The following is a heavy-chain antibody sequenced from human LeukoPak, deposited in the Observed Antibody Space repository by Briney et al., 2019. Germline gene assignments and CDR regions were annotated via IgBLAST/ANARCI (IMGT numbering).Heavy chain of an antibody. Sequence: SVKVSCKASGGTFSSYAISWVRQAPGQGLEWMGGIIPIFGTANYAQKFQGRVTITADESTSTAYMELSSLRSEDTAVYYCARAGYSSSGSFYYYYYYMDVWGKGTTVTVSS. V-gene: IGHV1-69*13. J-gene: IGHJ6*03. CDR3: ARAGYSSSGSFYYYYYYMDV. CDR2: IIPIFGTA. CDR1: GGTFSSYA. D-gene: IGHD6-13*01.